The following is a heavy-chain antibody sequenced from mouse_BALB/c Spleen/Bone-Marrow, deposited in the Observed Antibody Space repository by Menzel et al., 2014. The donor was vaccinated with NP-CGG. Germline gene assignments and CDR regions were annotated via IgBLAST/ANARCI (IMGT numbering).Heavy chain of an antibody. D-gene: IGHD2-14*01. CDR2: IYPSDSYS. CDR3: TRRDRYDYYGVDY. J-gene: IGHJ4*01. V-gene: IGHV1S126*01. CDR1: GYTFTNYW. Sequence: QVQLKQSGAELVRPGASVKVSCKASGYTFTNYWINWVRPRPGQGLEWIGNIYPSDSYSNYNQKFKDKATLTVDKSSSTAYMQLSSPTSEDSAVYYCTRRDRYDYYGVDYWGQGTSVTVSS.